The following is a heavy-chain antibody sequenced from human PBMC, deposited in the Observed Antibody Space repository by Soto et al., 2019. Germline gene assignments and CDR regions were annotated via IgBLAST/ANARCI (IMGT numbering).Heavy chain of an antibody. Sequence: QPGGSLRLSCAASAFTVSSNYMSWVRQAPGKGLEWVSVIYSGGSTYYADSVKGRFTISRDNSKNTLYLQMNSLRAEDTAVYYCARVPPLEYSSSSDAFDIWGQGRIVTVSS. D-gene: IGHD6-6*01. CDR1: AFTVSSNY. CDR3: ARVPPLEYSSSSDAFDI. V-gene: IGHV3-66*01. J-gene: IGHJ3*02. CDR2: IYSGGST.